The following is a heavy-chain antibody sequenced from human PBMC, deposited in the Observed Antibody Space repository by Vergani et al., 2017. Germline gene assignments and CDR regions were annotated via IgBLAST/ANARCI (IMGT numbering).Heavy chain of an antibody. CDR1: GGSISSSSYY. V-gene: IGHV4-39*01. CDR3: ARGPPSKGGYDYIPPAQNYYYYGMDV. Sequence: QLQLQESGPGLVKPSETLSLTCTVSGGSISSSSYYWGWIRQPPGKGLEWIGSIYYSGSTYYNPSLKSRVTISVDTSKNQFSLKLSSVTAADTAVYYCARGPPSKGGYDYIPPAQNYYYYGMDVWGEGP. CDR2: IYYSGST. D-gene: IGHD5-12*01. J-gene: IGHJ6*02.